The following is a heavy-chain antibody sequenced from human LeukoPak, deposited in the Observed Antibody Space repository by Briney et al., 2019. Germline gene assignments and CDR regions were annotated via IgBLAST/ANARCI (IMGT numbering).Heavy chain of an antibody. V-gene: IGHV1-18*04. Sequence: ASVKVSCKASGYTFTGYYMHWVRQAPGQGLEWMGWISAYNGNTNYAQKLQGRVTMTTDTSTSTAYMELRSLRSDDTAVYYCARRGDFGAFDIWGQGTMVTVSS. CDR3: ARRGDFGAFDI. CDR2: ISAYNGNT. J-gene: IGHJ3*02. D-gene: IGHD2-21*02. CDR1: GYTFTGYY.